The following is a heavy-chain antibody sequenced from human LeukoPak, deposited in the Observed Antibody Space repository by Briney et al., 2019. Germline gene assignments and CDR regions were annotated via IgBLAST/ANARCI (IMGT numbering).Heavy chain of an antibody. CDR2: IHNNGDT. V-gene: IGHV4-59*01. J-gene: IGHJ4*02. Sequence: ETLSLTCTVSGDSIRSYYWNWVRRAPGKALEWIGHIHNNGDTAYNFSLKSRVTISMDTSKNQFSLKLSSVTAADTAVYYCGRWGYFDSGNYFAVDYWGQGTVVTVSS. D-gene: IGHD3-22*01. CDR1: GDSIRSYY. CDR3: GRWGYFDSGNYFAVDY.